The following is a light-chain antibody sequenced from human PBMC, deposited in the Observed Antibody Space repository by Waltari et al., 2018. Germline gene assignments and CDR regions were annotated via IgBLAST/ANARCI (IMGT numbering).Light chain of an antibody. Sequence: EIVLTQSPATLSLSPGERATISCRASQSVSSSLGWYQQKPGQAPRLLIYDVSNRATDIPARFSGSGSGTDFTLTISSLEPEDFAVYYCQQRSNWPSITFGQGTRLEIK. CDR2: DVS. CDR1: QSVSSS. V-gene: IGKV3-11*01. J-gene: IGKJ5*01. CDR3: QQRSNWPSIT.